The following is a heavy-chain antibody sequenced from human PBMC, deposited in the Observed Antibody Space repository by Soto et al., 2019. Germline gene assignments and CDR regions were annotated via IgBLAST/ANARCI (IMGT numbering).Heavy chain of an antibody. CDR2: SRSRTFSYTT. V-gene: IGHV3-72*01. Sequence: EVQLVDPGGGLVQPGGSLGLYCAGSGFSLSHHYMDWVRKAPGKGMEWVGRSRSRTFSYTTEYAASLKGRFTILREALTHALSMQMNSPQAEQTAVYYCTRVSRGQLSSKYYGMDVWGQGSSVIVSS. J-gene: IGHJ6*02. CDR3: TRVSRGQLSSKYYGMDV. D-gene: IGHD1-1*01. CDR1: GFSLSHHY.